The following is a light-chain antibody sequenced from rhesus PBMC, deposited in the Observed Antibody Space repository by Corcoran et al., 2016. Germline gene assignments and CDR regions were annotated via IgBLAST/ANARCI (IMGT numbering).Light chain of an antibody. V-gene: IGKV3-35*01. Sequence: EIVMTQSPATLSLSPGERATLSCRASQSVSSNLAWSQQKPGQAPRLLIYYASNRATGLPDRFSGSGSGTDFTLTISSLEPEDVGVYYCQQYNNWNSFGQGTKVEIK. CDR2: YAS. CDR1: QSVSSN. CDR3: QQYNNWNS. J-gene: IGKJ2*01.